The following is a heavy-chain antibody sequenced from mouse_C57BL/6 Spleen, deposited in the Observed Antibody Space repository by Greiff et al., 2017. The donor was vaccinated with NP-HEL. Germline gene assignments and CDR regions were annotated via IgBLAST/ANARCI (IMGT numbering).Heavy chain of an antibody. D-gene: IGHD1-1*01. CDR3: ARDGSSPPFAY. V-gene: IGHV1-80*01. J-gene: IGHJ3*01. CDR1: GYAFSSYW. CDR2: IYPGDGDT. Sequence: VQVQQSGAELVKPGASVKISCKASGYAFSSYWMNWVKQRPGKGLEWIGQIYPGDGDTNYNGKFKGKATLTANKSSSTAYMQLSSLTSEDSAVYFCARDGSSPPFAYWGQGTLVTVSA.